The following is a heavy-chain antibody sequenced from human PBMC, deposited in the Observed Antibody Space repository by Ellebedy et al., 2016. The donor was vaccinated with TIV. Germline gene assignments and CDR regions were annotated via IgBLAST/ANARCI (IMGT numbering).Heavy chain of an antibody. V-gene: IGHV4-39*01. CDR2: IYYSGST. J-gene: IGHJ5*02. Sequence: SETLSLTCTVSGGSISSSSYYWGWIRQPPGKGLEWIGSIYYSGSTYYNPSLKSRVTISVDTSKNQFSLKLSSVTAADTAVYYCARINLRWIHNWFDPWGQGTLVTVSS. CDR1: GGSISSSSYY. CDR3: ARINLRWIHNWFDP. D-gene: IGHD5-18*01.